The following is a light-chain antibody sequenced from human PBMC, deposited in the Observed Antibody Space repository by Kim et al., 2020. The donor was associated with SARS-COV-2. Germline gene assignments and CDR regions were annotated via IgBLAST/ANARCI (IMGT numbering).Light chain of an antibody. J-gene: IGKJ1*01. Sequence: ASVGDRVTIPCRASQGISNYLAWYQQKPGKVPKRLIYGASTLQAGGPSRFSGSGSGTDFTLTISSMQPEDVATYYCQQYNNARRTFGQGTKVDIK. CDR3: QQYNNARRT. CDR1: QGISNY. CDR2: GAS. V-gene: IGKV1-27*01.